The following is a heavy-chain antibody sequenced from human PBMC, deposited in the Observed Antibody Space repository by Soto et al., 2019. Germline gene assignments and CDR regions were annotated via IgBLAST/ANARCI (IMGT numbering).Heavy chain of an antibody. J-gene: IGHJ4*02. Sequence: GGSLRLSCAASGFTFSSYGMHWVRQAPGKGLEWVAVISYDGSNKYYADSVKGRFTISRDNSKNTLYLQMNSLRAEDTTVYYCAKVEDGDYYFDYWGQGTLVTVSS. CDR3: AKVEDGDYYFDY. CDR1: GFTFSSYG. CDR2: ISYDGSNK. V-gene: IGHV3-30*18. D-gene: IGHD2-21*02.